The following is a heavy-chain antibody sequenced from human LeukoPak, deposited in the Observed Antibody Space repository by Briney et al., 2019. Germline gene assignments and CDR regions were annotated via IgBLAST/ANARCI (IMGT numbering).Heavy chain of an antibody. Sequence: GGSLRLSCEASGFTFSSYAMSWVRQAPGKGLEWVSGISANGGRTYYADSGKGRFTISRDNSKNTVYLQMNSLRAEDTAVYYCAKTDSSDYSYYFDYWGQGTLVTVSS. D-gene: IGHD3-22*01. J-gene: IGHJ4*02. CDR3: AKTDSSDYSYYFDY. V-gene: IGHV3-23*01. CDR2: ISANGGRT. CDR1: GFTFSSYA.